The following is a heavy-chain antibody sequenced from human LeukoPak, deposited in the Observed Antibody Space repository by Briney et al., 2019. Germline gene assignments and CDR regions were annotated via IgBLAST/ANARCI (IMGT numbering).Heavy chain of an antibody. CDR1: GFTFSSDE. V-gene: IGHV3-48*03. D-gene: IGHD3-10*01. CDR2: ISSSGDLT. J-gene: IGHJ4*02. Sequence: AGSLRLSCAASGFTFSSDEINCVRQAPRKGLEWDSYISSSGDLTHHADSVKGRFTSSRDNAKNSLYLQMNSLRAEDTAVYYCARVQNYGSGQPFDYWGQGTLVPVSS. CDR3: ARVQNYGSGQPFDY.